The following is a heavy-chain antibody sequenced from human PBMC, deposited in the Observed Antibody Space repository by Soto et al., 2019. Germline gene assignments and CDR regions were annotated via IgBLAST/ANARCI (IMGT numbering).Heavy chain of an antibody. CDR2: IYYSGST. Sequence: PSETLSLTCTVSGGSISSCYWSWIRQPPGKGLEWIGYIYYSGSTNYNPSLKSRVTISVDTSKNQFSLKLSSVTAADTAVYYCARVWFGERKGYYFDYWGQGTLVTVSS. V-gene: IGHV4-59*01. CDR1: GGSISSCY. D-gene: IGHD3-10*01. CDR3: ARVWFGERKGYYFDY. J-gene: IGHJ4*02.